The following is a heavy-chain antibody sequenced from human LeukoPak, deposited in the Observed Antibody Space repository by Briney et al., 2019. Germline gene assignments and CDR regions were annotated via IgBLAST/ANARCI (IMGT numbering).Heavy chain of an antibody. CDR2: IIPIFGTA. D-gene: IGHD3-10*01. Sequence: ASVKVSCKASGGTFSSYAISWVRQAPGQRLEWMGGIIPIFGTANYAQKFQGRVTITADESTSTAYMELSSLRSEDTAVYYCARVEPGAQRFGAFDIWGQGTMVTVSS. J-gene: IGHJ3*02. CDR1: GGTFSSYA. V-gene: IGHV1-69*01. CDR3: ARVEPGAQRFGAFDI.